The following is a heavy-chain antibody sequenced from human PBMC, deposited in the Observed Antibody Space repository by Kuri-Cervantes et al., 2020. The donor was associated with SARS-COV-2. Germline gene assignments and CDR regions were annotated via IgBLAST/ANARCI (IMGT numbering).Heavy chain of an antibody. Sequence: SETLSLTCTVSGGSISSYYWSWIRQPPGKGLEWIGYIYYSGSTNYNPSLKSRVTISVDKSKNQFSLKLSSVTAADTAVYYCARVGYYYYYGMDVWGRGTTVTVSS. CDR3: ARVGYYYYYGMDV. J-gene: IGHJ6*02. CDR2: IYYSGST. V-gene: IGHV4-59*12. CDR1: GGSISSYY.